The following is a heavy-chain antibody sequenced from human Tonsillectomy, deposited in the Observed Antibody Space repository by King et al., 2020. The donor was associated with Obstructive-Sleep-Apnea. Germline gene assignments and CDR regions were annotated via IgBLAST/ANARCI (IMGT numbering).Heavy chain of an antibody. D-gene: IGHD3-16*01. CDR3: AREYWGPDY. V-gene: IGHV3-7*01. CDR2: IKQNGVVK. Sequence: EVQLVESGGGLVQPGGSVRLSCGASGFTFSSYWMTWFRQAPGKGRDWVANIKQNGVVKNYEDSLKGRLTISRDNAKKSVFLQMNSLTAEDTAVYYCAREYWGPDYWGQGTLVTVSS. CDR1: GFTFSSYW. J-gene: IGHJ4*02.